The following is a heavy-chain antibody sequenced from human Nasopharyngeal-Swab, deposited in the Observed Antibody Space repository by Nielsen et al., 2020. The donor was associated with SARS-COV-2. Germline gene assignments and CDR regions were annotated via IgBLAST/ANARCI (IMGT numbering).Heavy chain of an antibody. CDR2: ISGSGGST. D-gene: IGHD6-19*01. Sequence: GESLKISCAASGFTFRSHDMTWVRQAPGKGLEWVSTISGSGGSTNYADSVKGRFTISRDNSENTLYLHMNSLRAEDTAVYYCAKGGVGGWYDLTNPTYYFDYWGQGTLVTVSS. J-gene: IGHJ4*02. V-gene: IGHV3-23*01. CDR1: GFTFRSHD. CDR3: AKGGVGGWYDLTNPTYYFDY.